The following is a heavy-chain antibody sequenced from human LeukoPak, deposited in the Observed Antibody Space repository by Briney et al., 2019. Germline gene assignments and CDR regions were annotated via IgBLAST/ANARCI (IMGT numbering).Heavy chain of an antibody. CDR3: ARGGISGYVY. CDR1: GGSFSGYY. D-gene: IGHD5-12*01. V-gene: IGHV4-34*01. Sequence: PSETLSLTCAVYGGSFSGYYWSWIRQPPGKGLEWIGEINHSGSTNYKSSLKSRVTISVDTSKNQFSLKLSSVTAADTAVYYCARGGISGYVYWGQGTLVTASS. J-gene: IGHJ4*02. CDR2: INHSGST.